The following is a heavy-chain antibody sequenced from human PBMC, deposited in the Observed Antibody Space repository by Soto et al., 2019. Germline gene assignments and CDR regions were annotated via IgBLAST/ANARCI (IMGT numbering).Heavy chain of an antibody. CDR2: FDPEDGET. CDR3: ASIAVAVDAFDI. D-gene: IGHD6-19*01. V-gene: IGHV1-24*01. Sequence: GASLKVCCKVSGDTLTELSMHWVRQAPGKGLEWMGGFDPEDGETIYAQKFQGRVTMTEDTSTDTAYMELSSLRSEDTAVYYCASIAVAVDAFDIWGQGTMVTVSS. CDR1: GDTLTELS. J-gene: IGHJ3*02.